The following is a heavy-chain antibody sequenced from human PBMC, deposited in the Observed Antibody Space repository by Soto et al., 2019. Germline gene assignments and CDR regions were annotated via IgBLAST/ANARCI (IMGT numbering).Heavy chain of an antibody. CDR1: GFTFSSYA. CDR2: IPYDGSNK. CDR3: ARDLEDDWYFDL. Sequence: PGGSLRLSCAASGFTFSSYAMHWVRQAPGKGLEWVAVIPYDGSNKYYADSVKGRFTISRDNSKNTLYLQMNSLRAEDTAVYYCARDLEDDWYFDLWGRGTLVTVSS. D-gene: IGHD1-1*01. V-gene: IGHV3-30-3*01. J-gene: IGHJ2*01.